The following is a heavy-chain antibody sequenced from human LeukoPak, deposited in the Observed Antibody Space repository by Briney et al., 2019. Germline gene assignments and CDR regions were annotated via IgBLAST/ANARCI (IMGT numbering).Heavy chain of an antibody. D-gene: IGHD6-13*01. J-gene: IGHJ6*03. Sequence: GGSLRLSCAASGFTFSSYAMSWVRQAPGKGLEWASAISGSGGSTYYADSVKGRFTISRDNSKNTLYLQMNSLRAEDTAVYYCAKDSYSSSWMYYYYMDVWGKGTTVTVSS. CDR3: AKDSYSSSWMYYYYMDV. CDR1: GFTFSSYA. V-gene: IGHV3-23*01. CDR2: ISGSGGST.